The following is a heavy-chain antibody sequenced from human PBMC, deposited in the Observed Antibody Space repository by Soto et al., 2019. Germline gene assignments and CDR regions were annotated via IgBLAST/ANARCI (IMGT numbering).Heavy chain of an antibody. J-gene: IGHJ4*02. CDR3: ARVREDIGYGSGSYLFDY. D-gene: IGHD3-10*01. CDR2: IYYSGRT. CDR1: GASISSYY. Sequence: NPSETLSLTCTASGASISSYYWSWIRQPPGKGLECIAHIYYSGRTNYNPSLKSRVTISIDTSQNQFSLKLSSVTAADTAVYYCARVREDIGYGSGSYLFDYWGQGTLVTVS. V-gene: IGHV4-59*01.